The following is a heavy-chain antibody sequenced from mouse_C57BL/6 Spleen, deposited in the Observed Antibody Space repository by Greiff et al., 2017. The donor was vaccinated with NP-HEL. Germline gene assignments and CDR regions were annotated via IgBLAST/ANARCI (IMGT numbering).Heavy chain of an antibody. V-gene: IGHV1-76*01. J-gene: IGHJ1*03. CDR3: ARGDYYGSSYRHWYFDV. D-gene: IGHD1-1*01. CDR1: GYTFTDYY. Sequence: VQLQQSGAELVRPGASVKLSCKASGYTFTDYYINWVKQRPGQGLEWIARIYPGSGNTYYNEKFKGKATLTAEKSSSTAYMQLSSLTSEDSAVYFCARGDYYGSSYRHWYFDVWGTGTTVTVSS. CDR2: IYPGSGNT.